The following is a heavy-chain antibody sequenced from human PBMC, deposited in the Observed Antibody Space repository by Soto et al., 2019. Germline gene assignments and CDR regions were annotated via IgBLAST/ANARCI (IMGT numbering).Heavy chain of an antibody. CDR3: GKDKYCSGGSCYSHFDY. CDR1: GFTFDDYA. Sequence: SLRLSCAASGFTFDDYAMHWVRQAPGKGLEWVSGISWNSGSIGYADSVKGRFTISRDNAKNSLYLQMNSLRAEDTALYYCGKDKYCSGGSCYSHFDYWGQGTLVTVSS. CDR2: ISWNSGSI. V-gene: IGHV3-9*01. J-gene: IGHJ4*02. D-gene: IGHD2-15*01.